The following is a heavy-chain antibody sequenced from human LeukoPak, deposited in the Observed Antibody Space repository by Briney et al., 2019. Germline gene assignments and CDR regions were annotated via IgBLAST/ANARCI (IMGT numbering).Heavy chain of an antibody. CDR2: INSNSGDT. J-gene: IGHJ4*02. D-gene: IGHD1-26*01. CDR1: GYTFTDYY. Sequence: ASVKVSCKASGYTFTDYYMHWVRQAPGQGLEWMGWINSNSGDTNYAQKFQGRVTMTRDASISTTYMELSRPRSDDTAVYYCARDLELNYWGQGTLVTVSS. CDR3: ARDLELNY. V-gene: IGHV1-2*02.